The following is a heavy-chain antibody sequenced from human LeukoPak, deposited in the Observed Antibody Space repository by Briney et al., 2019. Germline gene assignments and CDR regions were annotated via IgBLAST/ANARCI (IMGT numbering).Heavy chain of an antibody. CDR3: AKGALLLWFEDAFDI. CDR1: GFTVSSNY. CDR2: ISGSGGSA. D-gene: IGHD3-10*01. V-gene: IGHV3-53*01. J-gene: IGHJ3*02. Sequence: TGGSLRLSCAASGFTVSSNYMSWVRQAPGKGLEWVSSISGSGGSADYADSVKGRFTISRDNSNNTLFLQMSSLSVEDTAFYYCAKGALLLWFEDAFDIWGQGTVVTVSS.